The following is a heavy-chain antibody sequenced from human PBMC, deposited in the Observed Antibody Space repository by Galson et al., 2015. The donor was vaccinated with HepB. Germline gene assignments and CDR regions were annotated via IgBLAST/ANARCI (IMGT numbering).Heavy chain of an antibody. D-gene: IGHD2-2*01. V-gene: IGHV1-18*04. CDR1: GYTFTSYG. J-gene: IGHJ3*02. Sequence: SVKVSCKASGYTFTSYGISWVRQAPGQGLEWMGWISAYNGNTNYAQKLQGRVTMTTDTSTSTAYMELRSLRSDDTAVYYCARGLLDIVVVPAAHYAFDIWGQGTMVTVSS. CDR2: ISAYNGNT. CDR3: ARGLLDIVVVPAAHYAFDI.